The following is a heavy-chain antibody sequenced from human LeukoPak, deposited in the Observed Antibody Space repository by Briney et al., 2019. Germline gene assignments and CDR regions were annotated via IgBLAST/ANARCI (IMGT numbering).Heavy chain of an antibody. CDR3: ARDRIEMSTRDYYGMDV. V-gene: IGHV3-53*01. D-gene: IGHD5-24*01. J-gene: IGHJ6*02. CDR2: VYRGGTT. Sequence: PGGSLRLSCLVSGFTVRSNHMSWVRQAPGKGLEWVSVVYRGGTTYYGDSVKGRFTISRDISKNTVYLQMNSLRAEDTAVYYCARDRIEMSTRDYYGMDVWGQGTSVTVSS. CDR1: GFTVRSNH.